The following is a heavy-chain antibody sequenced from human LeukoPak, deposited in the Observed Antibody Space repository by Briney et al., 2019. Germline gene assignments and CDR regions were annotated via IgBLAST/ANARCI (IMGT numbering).Heavy chain of an antibody. CDR2: MNPNSGNT. CDR3: ARGNVLRFLEWLFSAFDI. J-gene: IGHJ3*02. V-gene: IGHV1-8*03. CDR1: GYTFTSYD. D-gene: IGHD3-3*01. Sequence: ASVKVSCKASGYTFTSYDINWVRQATGQGLEWMGWMNPNSGNTGYAQKFQGRVTITRNTSISTAYMELSSLRSEDTVVYYCARGNVLRFLEWLFSAFDIWGQGTMVTVSS.